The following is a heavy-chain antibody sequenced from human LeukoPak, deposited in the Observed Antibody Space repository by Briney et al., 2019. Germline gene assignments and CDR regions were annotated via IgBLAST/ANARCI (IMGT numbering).Heavy chain of an antibody. Sequence: ASVKVSFRASGYTFTDFSDDYMSWVRQAPGQGLEWMGWINPNSGATYYAHKFQGRVTMTRDTSINTAYMELSRLTSDDTVVYFCVRVSTGWDFDYWGQGTLVSVSS. J-gene: IGHJ4*02. V-gene: IGHV1-2*02. CDR3: VRVSTGWDFDY. CDR2: INPNSGAT. D-gene: IGHD6-19*01. CDR1: GYTFTDFSDDY.